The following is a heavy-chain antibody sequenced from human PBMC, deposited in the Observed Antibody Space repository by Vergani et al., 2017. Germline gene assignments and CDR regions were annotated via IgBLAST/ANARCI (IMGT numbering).Heavy chain of an antibody. V-gene: IGHV5-51*01. D-gene: IGHD2-2*02. CDR1: GYSFSSYW. J-gene: IGHJ4*02. CDR2: IYPGDYDT. Sequence: EVQLVQSGAEVKKPGESLKISCKGSGYSFSSYWIGWVRQTPGKGLEWMGIIYPGDYDTTYSPSFQGQVTISADKYISTAYLQWNSLMASDTAMYYCARLAYCDTTSGHRVFDFWGQGTLVTVSS. CDR3: ARLAYCDTTSGHRVFDF.